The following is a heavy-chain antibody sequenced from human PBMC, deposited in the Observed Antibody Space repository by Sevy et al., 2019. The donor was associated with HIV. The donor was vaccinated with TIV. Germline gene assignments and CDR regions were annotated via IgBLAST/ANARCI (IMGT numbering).Heavy chain of an antibody. CDR2: IKSSSEST. CDR1: GYTFTNYY. V-gene: IGHV1-46*01. D-gene: IGHD3-9*01. CDR3: ARGYVGDY. Sequence: ASVKVSCKASGYTFTNYYVYWVRQAPGQGLEGRGIIKSSSESTSYAEKFQGRVTMTRDTSTSTVYMELSSLRSEDTAVYYCARGYVGDYWGQGTLVTVSS. J-gene: IGHJ4*02.